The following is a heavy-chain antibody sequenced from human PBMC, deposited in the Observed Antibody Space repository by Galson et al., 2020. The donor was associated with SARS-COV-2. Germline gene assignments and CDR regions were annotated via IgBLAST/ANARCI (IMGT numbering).Heavy chain of an antibody. Sequence: GESLKISCAASGFTFSDHYMDWVRQAPGKGLEWVGRTRNKANSYTTEYAASVKGRFTISRDDSKNSLYLQMNSLKTEDTAAYYCAREGGYDSSYYYYGMDVWGQGTTVTVSS. CDR3: AREGGYDSSYYYYGMDV. D-gene: IGHD5-12*01. J-gene: IGHJ6*02. CDR2: TRNKANSYTT. V-gene: IGHV3-72*01. CDR1: GFTFSDHY.